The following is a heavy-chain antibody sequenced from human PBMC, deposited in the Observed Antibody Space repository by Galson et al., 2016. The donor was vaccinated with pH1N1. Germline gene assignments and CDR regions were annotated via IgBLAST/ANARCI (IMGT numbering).Heavy chain of an antibody. D-gene: IGHD3-3*01. J-gene: IGHJ6*02. V-gene: IGHV1-69*06. CDR1: GGTISEYA. Sequence: SVKVSCKASGGTISEYAISWVRQAPGQGLEWMGGIIPIFGTPNYAQNFRGRLNITADTSTSTVYLEQKSLTPDDTAVYYCARGRVPIVGVIKYYGMDVWGQGTTVTVSS. CDR2: IIPIFGTP. CDR3: ARGRVPIVGVIKYYGMDV.